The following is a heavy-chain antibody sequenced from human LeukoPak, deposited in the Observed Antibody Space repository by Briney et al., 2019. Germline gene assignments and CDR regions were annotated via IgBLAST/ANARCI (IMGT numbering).Heavy chain of an antibody. CDR1: GFTFSSYS. V-gene: IGHV3-21*01. D-gene: IGHD6-19*01. CDR3: ARAGSRQWLVDLFDY. CDR2: ISSSSSYI. Sequence: GGSLRLSCAASGFTFSSYSMNWVRQAPGKGLEWVSSISSSSSYIYYADSVKGRFTSSRDNAKKSLYLQMNSLRAEDTAVYYCARAGSRQWLVDLFDYWGQGTLVTVSS. J-gene: IGHJ4*02.